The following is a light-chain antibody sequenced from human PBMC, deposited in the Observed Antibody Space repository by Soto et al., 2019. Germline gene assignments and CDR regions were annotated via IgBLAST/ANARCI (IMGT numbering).Light chain of an antibody. Sequence: IQMTQTPSSVSASVVGRDTITFRASQRISSYLNWYQQKPGKAPKLLIYTASSLQSGVPSRFSGSGSGTDFTLTISNLQPEDFATYYCQQSDSTPHTFCQGTKVDIK. J-gene: IGKJ1*01. V-gene: IGKV1-39*01. CDR3: QQSDSTPHT. CDR1: QRISSY. CDR2: TAS.